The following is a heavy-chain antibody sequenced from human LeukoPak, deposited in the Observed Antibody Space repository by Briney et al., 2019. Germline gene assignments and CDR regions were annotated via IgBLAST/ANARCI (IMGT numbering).Heavy chain of an antibody. D-gene: IGHD3-10*01. CDR1: GGSISGSY. CDR2: INHSGST. Sequence: SETLSLTCSVSGGSISGSYWSWIRQPPGKGLEWIGEINHSGSTNYNPSLKSRVTISVDTSKNQFSLKLSSVTAADTAVYYCARLNKNDSGSYRFGKKKRGYMDVWGKGTTVTISS. CDR3: ARLNKNDSGSYRFGKKKRGYMDV. J-gene: IGHJ6*03. V-gene: IGHV4-34*01.